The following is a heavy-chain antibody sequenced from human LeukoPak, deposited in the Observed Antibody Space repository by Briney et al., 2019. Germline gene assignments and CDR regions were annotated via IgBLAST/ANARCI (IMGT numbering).Heavy chain of an antibody. J-gene: IGHJ4*02. CDR1: GFTFSSYA. D-gene: IGHD5-24*01. Sequence: GGSLRLSCAASGFTFSSYAMSWVRQAPGKGLEWVSAISGSGGSTYYADSEKGRFTISRDNSKNTLYLQMNSLRAEDTAVYYCAKTVAGQALATITYFDYWGQGTLVTVSS. CDR3: AKTVAGQALATITYFDY. CDR2: ISGSGGST. V-gene: IGHV3-23*01.